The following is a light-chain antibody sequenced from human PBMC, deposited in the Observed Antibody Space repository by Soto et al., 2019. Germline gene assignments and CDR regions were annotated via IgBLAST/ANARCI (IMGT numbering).Light chain of an antibody. CDR2: GAS. CDR3: LHYGIAPQT. CDR1: QALSTNH. J-gene: IGKJ1*01. V-gene: IGKV3-20*01. Sequence: EIVLTQSPGTLSLSPGERATLSRRASQALSTNHLAWYQQKPGQTPRLLIYGASDRATGIPDRFSGSGSGTDFTLTISRLEPEDFAVYYCLHYGIAPQTFGQGTKVDIK.